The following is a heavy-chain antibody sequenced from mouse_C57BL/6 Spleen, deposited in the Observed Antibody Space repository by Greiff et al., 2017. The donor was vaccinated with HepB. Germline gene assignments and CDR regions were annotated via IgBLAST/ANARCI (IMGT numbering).Heavy chain of an antibody. D-gene: IGHD1-1*01. CDR1: GYTFTSYD. V-gene: IGHV1-85*01. CDR2: IYPRDGST. Sequence: QVQLQKSGPELVKPGASVKLSCKASGYTFTSYDINWVKQRPGQGLEWIGWIYPRDGSTKYNEKFKGKATLTVDTSSSTAYMELHSLTSEDSAVYFCARRDYGSLWYFDVWGTGTTVTVSS. J-gene: IGHJ1*03. CDR3: ARRDYGSLWYFDV.